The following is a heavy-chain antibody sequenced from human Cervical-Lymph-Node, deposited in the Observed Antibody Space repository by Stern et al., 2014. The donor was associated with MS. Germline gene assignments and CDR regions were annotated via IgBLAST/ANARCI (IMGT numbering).Heavy chain of an antibody. Sequence: QVQLVQSGAEVRKPVASVKVSCKASGYTLTSYFMHWVRQAPGQGLEWMGIINPSRGITTYARRFQGRVSMTRDTSASTVYMELSSLRSEDTAVYYCARTRDSSGYYNYFDYWGQGTLVAVSS. D-gene: IGHD3-22*01. CDR3: ARTRDSSGYYNYFDY. CDR1: GYTLTSYF. CDR2: INPSRGIT. V-gene: IGHV1-46*01. J-gene: IGHJ4*02.